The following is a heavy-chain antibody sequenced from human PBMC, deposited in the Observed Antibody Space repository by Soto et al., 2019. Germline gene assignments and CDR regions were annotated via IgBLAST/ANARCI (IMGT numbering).Heavy chain of an antibody. CDR1: GWSFSGYY. J-gene: IGHJ6*04. V-gene: IGHV4-34*01. D-gene: IGHD4-17*01. CDR3: ASRTTVAESTTSSPDV. Sequence: PSETLSLTCAFYGWSFSGYYWSWIRQPPGKGLEWIGEINHSGSTNYNPSLKSRVTISVDTSKNQFSLKLSSVTAADTAVYYCASRTTVAESTTSSPDVWGKGTTVTVSS. CDR2: INHSGST.